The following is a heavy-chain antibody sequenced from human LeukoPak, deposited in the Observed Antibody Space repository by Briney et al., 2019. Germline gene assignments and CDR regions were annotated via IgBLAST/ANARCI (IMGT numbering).Heavy chain of an antibody. CDR2: THPSGGST. CDR1: GYTLTRYH. Sequence: GASVKVSCKASGYTLTRYHIHWVRQAPGQGLEWMGITHPSGGSTSYAQKFQGRVTMTRDTSTSTVYMELSSLRSEDTAVYYCASREYCSITSCSFDAYDIRGQGTMVTVSS. V-gene: IGHV1-46*01. D-gene: IGHD2-2*01. CDR3: ASREYCSITSCSFDAYDI. J-gene: IGHJ3*02.